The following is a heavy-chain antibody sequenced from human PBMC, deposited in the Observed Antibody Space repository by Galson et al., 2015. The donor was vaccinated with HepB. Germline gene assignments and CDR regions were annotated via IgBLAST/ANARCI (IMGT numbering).Heavy chain of an antibody. J-gene: IGHJ4*02. Sequence: SVKVSCKASGGTFSSYAISWVRQAPGQGLEWMGGIIPIFGTANYAQKFQGRVTITADESTSTAYMELSSLRSEDTAVYYCAKDWYNSGWNPWYFDYWGQGTLVTVSS. V-gene: IGHV1-69*13. CDR3: AKDWYNSGWNPWYFDY. CDR1: GGTFSSYA. D-gene: IGHD6-19*01. CDR2: IIPIFGTA.